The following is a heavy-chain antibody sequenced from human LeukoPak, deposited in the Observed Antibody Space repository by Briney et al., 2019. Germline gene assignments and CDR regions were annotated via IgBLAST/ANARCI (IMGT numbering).Heavy chain of an antibody. CDR2: ISGSGGST. CDR1: GFTFSSYA. J-gene: IGHJ3*02. CDR3: AKDTPGYSSGWYDAFDI. V-gene: IGHV3-23*01. Sequence: GGSLRLSCTASGFTFSSYAMSWVRHAPGKGLEWVSAISGSGGSTYYADSVKGRFTISRDNSKNTLYLQMNSLRAEDTAVYYCAKDTPGYSSGWYDAFDIWGKGTMVTVSS. D-gene: IGHD6-19*01.